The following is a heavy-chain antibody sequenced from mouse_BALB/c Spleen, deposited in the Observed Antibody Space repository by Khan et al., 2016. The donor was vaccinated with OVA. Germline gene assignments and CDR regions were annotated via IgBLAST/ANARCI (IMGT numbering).Heavy chain of an antibody. CDR2: INPNNGDT. V-gene: IGHV1-18*01. J-gene: IGHJ3*01. CDR1: GYTFTEYT. D-gene: IGHD2-1*01. Sequence: VQLQQSGPELVKPGASVKISCKTSGYTFTEYTMHWVKQSHGKSLEWIGGINPNNGDTTYNQQFKGKATLTVDKSSSTAYMELRSLTSDDSSVYYGARWYFGSTWFAYWGQGTLVTVSA. CDR3: ARWYFGSTWFAY.